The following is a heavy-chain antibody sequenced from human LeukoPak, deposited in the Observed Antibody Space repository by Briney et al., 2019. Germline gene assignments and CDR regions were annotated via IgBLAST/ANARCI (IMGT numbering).Heavy chain of an antibody. CDR1: GGSISSYS. CDR2: VYSSGST. J-gene: IGHJ6*03. Sequence: SETLSLTCTVSGGSISSYSWSWIRQPAGMGLEWIGRVYSSGSTNYNPSLKSRVTMSVDTSKNQLSLKLNSVTAADTAVYYCAREIYHQLGLYYYYYMDVWGKGTTVTVSS. CDR3: AREIYHQLGLYYYYYMDV. V-gene: IGHV4-4*07. D-gene: IGHD3-16*01.